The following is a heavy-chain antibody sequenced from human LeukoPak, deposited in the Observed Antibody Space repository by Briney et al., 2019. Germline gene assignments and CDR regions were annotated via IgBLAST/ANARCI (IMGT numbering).Heavy chain of an antibody. CDR3: AKDVHFGGDNWFDP. CDR1: GFTFSSYA. J-gene: IGHJ5*02. V-gene: IGHV3-23*01. Sequence: GGSLRLSCAASGFTFSSYAMSWVRQAPGKGLEGVSAISGSGGSTYYADSVKGRFTISRDNSKNTLYLQMNSLRAEDTAVYYCAKDVHFGGDNWFDPWGQGTLVTVSS. CDR2: ISGSGGST. D-gene: IGHD3-3*02.